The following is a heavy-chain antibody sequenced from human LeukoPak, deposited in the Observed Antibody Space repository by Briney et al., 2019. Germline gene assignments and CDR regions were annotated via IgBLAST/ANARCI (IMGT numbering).Heavy chain of an antibody. D-gene: IGHD3-3*01. Sequence: SQTLSLTCAVSGGSISSGGYSWSWIRQPPGKGLEWIGYIYHSGSTNYNPSLKSRVTISVDTSKNQFSLKLSSVTAADTAVYYCARAPRITISGVVIIQNWFDPWGQGTLVTVSS. CDR3: ARAPRITISGVVIIQNWFDP. J-gene: IGHJ5*02. CDR2: IYHSGST. CDR1: GGSISSGGYS. V-gene: IGHV4-30-2*01.